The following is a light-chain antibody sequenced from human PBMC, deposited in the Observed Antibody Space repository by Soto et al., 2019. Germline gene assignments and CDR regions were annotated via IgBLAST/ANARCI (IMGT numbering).Light chain of an antibody. CDR3: QQYGSSSWT. V-gene: IGKV3-15*01. J-gene: IGKJ1*01. CDR2: DAS. CDR1: QSVKSH. Sequence: EIVMTQSPATLSVSPGERATLSCWASQSVKSHLAWYHQKPGQAPRLLIYDASTRVAGVPARFSGSGSGTEFALTISSLQSEDFAVYYCQQYGSSSWTFGQGTKVDI.